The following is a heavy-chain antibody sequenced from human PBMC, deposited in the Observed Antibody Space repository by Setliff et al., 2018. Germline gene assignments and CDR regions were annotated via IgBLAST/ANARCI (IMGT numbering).Heavy chain of an antibody. CDR1: GGSISSNSHY. CDR2: IHYSGST. D-gene: IGHD3-22*01. CDR3: ARLSGYYFDY. V-gene: IGHV4-39*01. Sequence: SETLSLTCTVSGGSISSNSHYWGWIRQPPGKGLEWIGSIHYSGSTYYNPSPKSRVTISVDTSKNQFSLKLSSVTAADTAVFYCARLSGYYFDYWGQGTLVTVSS. J-gene: IGHJ4*02.